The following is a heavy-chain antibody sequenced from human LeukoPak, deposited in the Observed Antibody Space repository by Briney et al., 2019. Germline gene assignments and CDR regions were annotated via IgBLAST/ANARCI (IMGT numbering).Heavy chain of an antibody. CDR3: ARGFGYSYDLDY. J-gene: IGHJ4*02. V-gene: IGHV4-61*02. Sequence: PSETLSPTCTVSGGSISSGSYYWSWIRQPAGKGLEWIGRIYTSGSTNYNPSLKSRVTISVDTSKNQFSLKLSSVTAADTAVYYCARGFGYSYDLDYWGQGTLVTVSS. D-gene: IGHD5-18*01. CDR1: GGSISSGSYY. CDR2: IYTSGST.